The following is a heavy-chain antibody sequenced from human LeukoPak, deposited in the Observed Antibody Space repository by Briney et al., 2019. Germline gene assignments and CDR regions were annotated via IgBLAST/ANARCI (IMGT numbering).Heavy chain of an antibody. CDR3: ARIMGATPFR. J-gene: IGHJ4*02. Sequence: PGGSLRLSCAASGFTFSSYSMNWVRQAPGKGLEWVSYISSSSSTIYYADSVKGRFTISRDNAKNSLYLQMNSLGAEDTAVYYCARIMGATPFRWGQGTLVTVSS. D-gene: IGHD1-26*01. CDR2: ISSSSSTI. CDR1: GFTFSSYS. V-gene: IGHV3-48*01.